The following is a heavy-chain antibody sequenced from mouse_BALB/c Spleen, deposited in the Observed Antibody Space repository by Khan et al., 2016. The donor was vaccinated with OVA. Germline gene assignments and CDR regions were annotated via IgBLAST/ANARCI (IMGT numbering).Heavy chain of an antibody. CDR3: TRDRIDY. CDR1: GYTFTTYW. CDR2: INPTSGYT. V-gene: IGHV1-7*01. J-gene: IGHJ2*01. Sequence: VQLKQSGAELAKPGASVKMSCKASGYTFTTYWMHWVKQRPGQGLEWIRYINPTSGYTDYNDKFKDRATLSADKSSSTAYMQLNSLTSEDSAVYYCTRDRIDYWGQGTTLTVAS.